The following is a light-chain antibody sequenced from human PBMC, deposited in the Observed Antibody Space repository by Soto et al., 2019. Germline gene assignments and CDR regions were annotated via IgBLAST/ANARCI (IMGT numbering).Light chain of an antibody. CDR3: SSYAGSNNFNV. J-gene: IGLJ1*01. Sequence: ALTQPPSASGSPGQSVTISCTGTSSDVGGYNYVSWYQQHPGKAPKLMIYEVSKRPSGVPDRFSGSKSGNTASLTVSGLQAEDEADYYCSSYAGSNNFNVFGTGTKVTVL. V-gene: IGLV2-8*01. CDR2: EVS. CDR1: SSDVGGYNY.